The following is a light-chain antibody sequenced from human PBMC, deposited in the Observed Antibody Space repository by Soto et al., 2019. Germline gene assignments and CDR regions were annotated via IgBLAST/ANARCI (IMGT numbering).Light chain of an antibody. V-gene: IGKV3-20*01. J-gene: IGKJ3*01. CDR1: QSVSSSY. CDR3: QQYGSSPGLT. CDR2: GAS. Sequence: EIVLTQSPGTLSLSPGERATLSCRASQSVSSSYLAWYQQKPGQAPRLLIYGASSRATGIPDRFSGSGSGTDFTLTISRLAPEDLALYYCQQYGSSPGLTFGPGTKVDIK.